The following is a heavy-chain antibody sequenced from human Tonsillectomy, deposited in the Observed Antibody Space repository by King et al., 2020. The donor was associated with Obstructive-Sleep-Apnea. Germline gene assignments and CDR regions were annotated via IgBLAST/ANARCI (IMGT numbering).Heavy chain of an antibody. J-gene: IGHJ4*02. CDR3: ARGSGNYYDSSGYYYPFDY. CDR2: IYSGGST. D-gene: IGHD3-22*01. Sequence: VQLVESGGGLVQAGGSLRLSCTASGFTVSSNYMSWVRQAPGKGLEWVSVIYSGGSTYYADSVKGRFTISRHNSKNTVYLQMNSLRNEDTAVYFCARGSGNYYDSSGYYYPFDYWGQGTLVTVSS. V-gene: IGHV3-53*04. CDR1: GFTVSSNY.